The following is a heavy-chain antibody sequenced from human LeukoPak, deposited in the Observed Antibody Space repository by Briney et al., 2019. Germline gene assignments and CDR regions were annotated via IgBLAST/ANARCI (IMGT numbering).Heavy chain of an antibody. CDR3: ARAEYSSSWFLEY. CDR1: GFTFRNHD. CDR2: IKQDGKGK. D-gene: IGHD6-13*01. Sequence: GGSLRLSCAASGFTFRNHDMDWVRQAPGKGLEWVANIKQDGKGKYYVDSVKGRFTISRDNAKKSLYLQMNSLRAEDTAVYYCARAEYSSSWFLEYWGQGTLVTVSS. V-gene: IGHV3-7*01. J-gene: IGHJ4*02.